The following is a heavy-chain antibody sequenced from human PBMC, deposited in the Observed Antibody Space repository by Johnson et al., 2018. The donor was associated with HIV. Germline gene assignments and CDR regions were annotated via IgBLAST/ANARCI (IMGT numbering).Heavy chain of an antibody. J-gene: IGHJ3*02. CDR1: GFTFITYA. Sequence: MLLVESGGGLVQPGGSLRLSCAASGFTFITYAMSWVRQAPGKGLEWVSSVSGSGASTYYADSVKGRFTISRDNSKKTLYLQMHSLRAEDTAVYYCAKDWADQDAFDIWDQGTLVTVSS. CDR3: AKDWADQDAFDI. CDR2: VSGSGAST. D-gene: IGHD3-16*01. V-gene: IGHV3-23*04.